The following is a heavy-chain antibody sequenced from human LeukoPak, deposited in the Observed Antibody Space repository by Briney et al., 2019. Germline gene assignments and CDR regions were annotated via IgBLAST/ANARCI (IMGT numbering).Heavy chain of an antibody. CDR1: GGSISSYY. J-gene: IGHJ5*02. CDR2: SYYSGST. CDR3: ARGGYCSGGSCYWAWLDP. Sequence: SETLSLTCTVSGGSISSYYWSWIRQPPGKGLEWIGYSYYSGSTNYNPSLKSRVTISVDTSKNQFSLKLSSVTAADTAVYYCARGGYCSGGSCYWAWLDPWGQGTLVTVSS. D-gene: IGHD2-15*01. V-gene: IGHV4-59*01.